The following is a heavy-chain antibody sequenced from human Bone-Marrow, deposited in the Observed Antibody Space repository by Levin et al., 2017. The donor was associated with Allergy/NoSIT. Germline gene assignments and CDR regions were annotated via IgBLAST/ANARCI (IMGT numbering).Heavy chain of an antibody. CDR3: ARVELHLGEVGAFDI. J-gene: IGHJ3*02. D-gene: IGHD3-16*01. V-gene: IGHV3-11*01. CDR1: GFTFSDYY. CDR2: ISSSGSTI. Sequence: PGGSLRPSCAASGFTFSDYYMSWIRQAPGKGLEWVSYISSSGSTIYYADSVKGRFTISRDNAKNSLYLQMNSLRAEDTAVYYCARVELHLGEVGAFDIWGQGTMVTVSS.